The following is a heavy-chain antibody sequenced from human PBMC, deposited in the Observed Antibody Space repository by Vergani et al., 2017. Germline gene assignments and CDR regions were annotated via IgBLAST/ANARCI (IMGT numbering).Heavy chain of an antibody. J-gene: IGHJ6*02. CDR2: IYHSGST. V-gene: IGHV4-30-2*01. CDR1: GGSISSGGYS. CDR3: ARVVVAADNYYYGMDV. Sequence: QLQLQESGSGLVKPSQTLSLTCAVSGGSISSGGYSWSWIRQPPGKGLEWIGSIYHSGSTYYNPSLKSRVTISVDRSKNQFSLKLSSVTAADTAVYYCARVVVAADNYYYGMDVWGQGTTVTVSS. D-gene: IGHD2-15*01.